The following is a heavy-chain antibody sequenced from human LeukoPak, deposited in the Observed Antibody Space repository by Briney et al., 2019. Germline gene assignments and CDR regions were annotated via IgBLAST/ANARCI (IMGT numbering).Heavy chain of an antibody. CDR3: ARGALRGYSYGYLFSYFDY. J-gene: IGHJ4*02. CDR2: INHSGST. Sequence: SETLSLTCTVSGGSISSSSYYWSWIRQPPGKGLEWIGEINHSGSTNYNPSLKSRVTISVDTSKNQFSLKLSSVTAADTAVYYCARGALRGYSYGYLFSYFDYWGQGTLVTVSS. D-gene: IGHD5-18*01. CDR1: GGSISSSSYY. V-gene: IGHV4-39*07.